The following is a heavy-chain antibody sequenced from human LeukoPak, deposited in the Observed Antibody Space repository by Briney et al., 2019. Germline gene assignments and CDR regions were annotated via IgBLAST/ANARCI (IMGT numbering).Heavy chain of an antibody. CDR2: ISSSGSTI. Sequence: GGSLRLSCAASGFTFSDYYMNWIRQAPGKGLEWVSYISSSGSTIYYADPVKGRFTISRDNAKNSLYLQMTSLRAEDTAVYYCARDGDRSGWYEYFDYWGQGTLVTVSS. CDR1: GFTFSDYY. V-gene: IGHV3-11*01. J-gene: IGHJ4*02. D-gene: IGHD6-19*01. CDR3: ARDGDRSGWYEYFDY.